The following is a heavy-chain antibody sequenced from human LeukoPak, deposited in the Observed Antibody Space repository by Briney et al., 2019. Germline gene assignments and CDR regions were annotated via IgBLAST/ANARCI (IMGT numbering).Heavy chain of an antibody. CDR3: ARGSSGSFWQAVDI. CDR1: GFTFRTFW. Sequence: GGSLRLSCAASGFTFRTFWMHWVRQAPGKGLVWVSRITSDGSSTSQAGSVKGRFTISRDNAKNTLYLQMNSLRAEDTAVYYCARGSSGSFWQAVDIWGQGTMVTVSS. D-gene: IGHD1-26*01. J-gene: IGHJ3*02. V-gene: IGHV3-74*01. CDR2: ITSDGSST.